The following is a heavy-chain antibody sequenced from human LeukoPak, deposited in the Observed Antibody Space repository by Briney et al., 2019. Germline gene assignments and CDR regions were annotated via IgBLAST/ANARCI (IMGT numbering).Heavy chain of an antibody. J-gene: IGHJ4*02. CDR1: GFSLSTSGMC. CDR3: ARTRMSTTVVTRGLFDY. Sequence: SGPTLVKPTQTLTLTCAFSGFSLSTSGMCVSWIRQPPGKALEWLARIDWVDDKFYSTSLKTRLTVSKDTSKNQVVLTMTNMDPVDTATYYCARTRMSTTVVTRGLFDYWGQGTLVTVSS. D-gene: IGHD4-23*01. CDR2: IDWVDDK. V-gene: IGHV2-70*17.